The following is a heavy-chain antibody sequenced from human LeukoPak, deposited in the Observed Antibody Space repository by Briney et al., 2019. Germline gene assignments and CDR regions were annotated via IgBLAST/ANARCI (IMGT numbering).Heavy chain of an antibody. D-gene: IGHD5-18*01. CDR3: AKSGWSYGKMGYYYYYYYMDV. J-gene: IGHJ6*03. V-gene: IGHV3-53*01. Sequence: GGSLRLSCAASGFTVSSNYMSWVRQAPGKGLEWVSVIYSGGSTYYADSAKGRFTISRDNSKNTLYLQMNSLRAEDTAVYYCAKSGWSYGKMGYYYYYYYMDVWGKGTTVTVSS. CDR1: GFTVSSNY. CDR2: IYSGGST.